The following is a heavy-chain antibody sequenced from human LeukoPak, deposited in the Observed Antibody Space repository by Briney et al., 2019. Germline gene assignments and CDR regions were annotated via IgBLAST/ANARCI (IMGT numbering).Heavy chain of an antibody. Sequence: ASVKVSCKASGYTFTSYDINWVRQATGQGLEWMGWMNPNSGNTGYAQKFQGRVTMTRNTSISTAYMELSSLRSEDTAVYYCARGSGYQQLVQRNWFDPWGQGTLVTVSS. V-gene: IGHV1-8*01. CDR3: ARGSGYQQLVQRNWFDP. D-gene: IGHD6-13*01. CDR1: GYTFTSYD. J-gene: IGHJ5*02. CDR2: MNPNSGNT.